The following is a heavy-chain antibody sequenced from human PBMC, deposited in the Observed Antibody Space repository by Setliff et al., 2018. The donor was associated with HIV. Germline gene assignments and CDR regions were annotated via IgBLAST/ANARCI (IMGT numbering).Heavy chain of an antibody. J-gene: IGHJ5*02. V-gene: IGHV1-18*01. CDR2: ISAYNGNT. CDR1: GYTFTSYG. CDR3: ARERGGYGESPIGWFDP. D-gene: IGHD4-17*01. Sequence: GASVKVSCKASGYTFTSYGISWVRQAPGQGLEWMGWISAYNGNTNYAQKLQGRVTMTTDTSTSTAYMELRSPRSDDTAVYYCARERGGYGESPIGWFDPWGQGTLVTVSS.